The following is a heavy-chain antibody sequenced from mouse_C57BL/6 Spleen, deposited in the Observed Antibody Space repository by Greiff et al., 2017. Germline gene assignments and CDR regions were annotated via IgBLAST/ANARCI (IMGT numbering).Heavy chain of an antibody. Sequence: EVKLQESGGGLVKPGGSLKLSCAASGFTFSSYAMSWVRQTPEKRLEWVATISDGGSYTYYPDNVKGRFTISRDNAKNNLYLQMSHLKSEDTAMYYCARDPNPFYFDVWGTGTTVTVSS. CDR2: ISDGGSYT. V-gene: IGHV5-4*01. CDR1: GFTFSSYA. CDR3: ARDPNPFYFDV. J-gene: IGHJ1*03.